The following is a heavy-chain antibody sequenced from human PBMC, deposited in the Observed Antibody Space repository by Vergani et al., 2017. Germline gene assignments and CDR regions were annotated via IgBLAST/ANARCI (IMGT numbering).Heavy chain of an antibody. J-gene: IGHJ4*02. D-gene: IGHD1-26*01. CDR3: AKDISSGSYYAKAYFDY. CDR1: GFTFDDYA. CDR2: ISWNSGSI. Sequence: EVQLVESGGGLVKPGRSLRLPCAASGFTFDDYAMHWVRQAQGKGLEGVSGISWNSGSIGYADSVKGRFTISRDNAKNSLYLQMNSLRAEDTALYYCAKDISSGSYYAKAYFDYWGQGTLVTGSS. V-gene: IGHV3-9*01.